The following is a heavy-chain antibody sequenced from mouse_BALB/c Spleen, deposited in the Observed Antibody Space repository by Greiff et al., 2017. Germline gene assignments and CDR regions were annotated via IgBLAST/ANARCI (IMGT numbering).Heavy chain of an antibody. CDR3: ARRTTLRYFDV. CDR2: IYPGDGDT. D-gene: IGHD1-1*01. CDR1: GYAFSSYW. J-gene: IGHJ1*01. Sequence: QVQLQQSGAELVRPGSSVKISCKASGYAFSSYWMNWVKQRPGQGLEWIGQIYPGDGDTNYNGKFKGKATLTADKSSSTAYMQLSSLTSEDSAVYFCARRTTLRYFDVWGAGTTVTVSS. V-gene: IGHV1-80*01.